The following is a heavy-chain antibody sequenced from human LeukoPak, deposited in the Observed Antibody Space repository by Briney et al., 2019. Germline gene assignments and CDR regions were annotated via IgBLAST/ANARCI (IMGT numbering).Heavy chain of an antibody. D-gene: IGHD3-22*01. CDR3: ARGSAYYYDSSGYWGGVDY. J-gene: IGHJ4*02. V-gene: IGHV3-66*02. CDR2: IYSGGST. CDR1: GFTVSSNY. Sequence: GGSLRLSCAASGFTVSSNYMSWVRQAPGKGLEWVSVIYSGGSTYYADSVKGRFTISRDNSKNTLYLQMNSLRAEDTAVYYCARGSAYYYDSSGYWGGVDYWGQGTLVTVSS.